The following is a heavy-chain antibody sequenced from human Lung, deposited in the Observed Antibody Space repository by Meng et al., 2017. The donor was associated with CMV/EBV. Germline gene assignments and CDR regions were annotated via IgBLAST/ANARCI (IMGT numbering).Heavy chain of an antibody. CDR1: GFTFSSYA. CDR3: AKDALRFLEWLSPRVYYYYYGMDV. V-gene: IGHV3-23*01. Sequence: GESXKISXAASGFTFSSYAMSWVRQAPGKGLEWVSAISGSGGSTYYADSVKGRFTISRDNSKNALYLQMNSLRAEDTAVYYCAKDALRFLEWLSPRVYYYYYGMDVWGQGXTVTVSS. CDR2: ISGSGGST. J-gene: IGHJ6*02. D-gene: IGHD3-3*01.